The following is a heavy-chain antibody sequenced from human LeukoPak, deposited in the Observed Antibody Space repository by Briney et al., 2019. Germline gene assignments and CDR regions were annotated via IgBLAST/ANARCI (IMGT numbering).Heavy chain of an antibody. CDR1: GGSISSYY. CDR3: AGTYYDFWSGYYSRTYFDY. D-gene: IGHD3-3*01. J-gene: IGHJ4*02. Sequence: PSETLSLTCTVSGGSISSYYWSWLRQPPGKGLEWIGYIYYSGSTNYNPSLKSRVTISVDTSKNQFSLKLSPVTAADTAVYYCAGTYYDFWSGYYSRTYFDYWGQGTLVTVSS. V-gene: IGHV4-59*08. CDR2: IYYSGST.